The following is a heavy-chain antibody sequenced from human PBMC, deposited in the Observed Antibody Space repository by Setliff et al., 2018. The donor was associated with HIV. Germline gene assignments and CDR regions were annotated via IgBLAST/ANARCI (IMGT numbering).Heavy chain of an antibody. V-gene: IGHV4-4*07. CDR3: ARLRVSSSSQTFDH. Sequence: TLSLTCTVSGGSISSYYWSWIRQPAGKGLEWIGRIYTSGSTNYNPSLKSRVTMSVDTSKNQFSLDLTSVTPADTAVYYCARLRVSSSSQTFDHWGQGILVTVSS. J-gene: IGHJ4*02. CDR1: GGSISSYY. D-gene: IGHD6-6*01. CDR2: IYTSGST.